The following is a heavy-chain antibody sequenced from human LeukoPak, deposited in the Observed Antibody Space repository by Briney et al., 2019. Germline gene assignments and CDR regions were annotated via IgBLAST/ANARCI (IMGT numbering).Heavy chain of an antibody. CDR1: GFTFNNYA. J-gene: IGHJ4*02. CDR3: ARDKSVGATPLDY. D-gene: IGHD1-26*01. Sequence: GGSLRLSCAASGFTFNNYAMTWVRQAPGKGLERVANIKQDGSEKYYVDSVKGRFTISRDNAKRSLYLQMNSLRAEDTAVYYCARDKSVGATPLDYWGQGSLVTVSS. V-gene: IGHV3-7*05. CDR2: IKQDGSEK.